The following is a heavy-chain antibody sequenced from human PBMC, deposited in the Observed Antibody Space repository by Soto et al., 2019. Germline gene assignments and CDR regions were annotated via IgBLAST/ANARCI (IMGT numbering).Heavy chain of an antibody. D-gene: IGHD3-3*01. CDR3: ARDGPYYDFWSGSPRWFDP. V-gene: IGHV1-69*13. Sequence: ASVKVSCKASGGTFSSYAISWVRQAPGQGLEWMGGIIPIFGTANYAQKFQGRVTITADESTSTAYMELSSLRSEDTAVYYCARDGPYYDFWSGSPRWFDPWGQGTLVTAPQ. CDR2: IIPIFGTA. J-gene: IGHJ5*02. CDR1: GGTFSSYA.